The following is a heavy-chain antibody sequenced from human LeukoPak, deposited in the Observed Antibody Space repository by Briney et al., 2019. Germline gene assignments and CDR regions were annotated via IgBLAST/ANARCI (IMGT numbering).Heavy chain of an antibody. CDR3: AKDGTCYYYIYY. CDR1: GFTFSSYA. CDR2: INGSGGSR. J-gene: IGHJ4*02. D-gene: IGHD3-9*01. Sequence: PGGTLRLSCAASGFTFSSYAMNWVRQAPGKGLEWVSGINGSGGSRYYAGSVKGRFTISRDNSKNTLYLQMNSLRGDDTAVYYCAKDGTCYYYIYYWGQGTLVIVSS. V-gene: IGHV3-23*01.